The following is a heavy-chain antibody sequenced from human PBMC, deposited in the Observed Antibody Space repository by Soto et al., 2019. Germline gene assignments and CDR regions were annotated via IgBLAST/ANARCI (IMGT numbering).Heavy chain of an antibody. D-gene: IGHD6-19*01. CDR3: ARATRIAVAGTCLDY. J-gene: IGHJ4*02. CDR1: GCSISSYY. Sequence: SETLSLTCTVSGCSISSYYWSWIRQHPGKGLEWIRYIYYSGSTNYNPSLKSRVTISVDTSKNQFSLKLSSVTAADTAVYYCARATRIAVAGTCLDYWGQGTLVTVSS. V-gene: IGHV4-59*01. CDR2: IYYSGST.